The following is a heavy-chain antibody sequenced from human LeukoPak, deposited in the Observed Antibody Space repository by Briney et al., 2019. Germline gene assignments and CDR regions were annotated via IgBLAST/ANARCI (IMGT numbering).Heavy chain of an antibody. Sequence: TGGSLRLSCAASGFTFSTYWMSWVRQAPGRRLEWVANVKEDGSEKYYVDSVKGRFTISRDNAKNSLYLQVNSLRAEDTAVYYCARDGLYVETAGITGYHFYYYMDVWGKGTTVTVSS. CDR1: GFTFSTYW. D-gene: IGHD6-13*01. V-gene: IGHV3-7*01. CDR3: ARDGLYVETAGITGYHFYYYMDV. J-gene: IGHJ6*03. CDR2: VKEDGSEK.